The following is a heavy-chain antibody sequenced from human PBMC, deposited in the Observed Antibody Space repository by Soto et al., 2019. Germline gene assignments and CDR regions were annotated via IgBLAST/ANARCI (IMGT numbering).Heavy chain of an antibody. CDR3: ARDSADGPFFDY. D-gene: IGHD6-13*01. CDR1: GGSISSYY. CDR2: IYYSGST. J-gene: IGHJ4*02. Sequence: QVQLQESGPGLVKPSETLSLTCTVSGGSISSYYWSWIRQPPGKGLEWIGYIYYSGSTNYNPSLKSRVTISVDTSKNQFSLKLTSVTAADTAVYYCARDSADGPFFDYWGRGTLVTVSS. V-gene: IGHV4-59*01.